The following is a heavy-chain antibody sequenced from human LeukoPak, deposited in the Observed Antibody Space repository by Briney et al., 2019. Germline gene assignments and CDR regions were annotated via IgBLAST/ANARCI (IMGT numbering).Heavy chain of an antibody. J-gene: IGHJ4*02. CDR2: INPSGGST. D-gene: IGHD3-9*01. Sequence: ASVKVSCKASGYTFTSYYMHWVRQAPGQGLEWMGIINPSGGSTSYAQKFQGRVTMTRDTSTSTVYMELSSLRSEDTAVYYCARDLGSGYYDILTGYYCPSHWGQGTLVTVSS. CDR1: GYTFTSYY. V-gene: IGHV1-46*01. CDR3: ARDLGSGYYDILTGYYCPSH.